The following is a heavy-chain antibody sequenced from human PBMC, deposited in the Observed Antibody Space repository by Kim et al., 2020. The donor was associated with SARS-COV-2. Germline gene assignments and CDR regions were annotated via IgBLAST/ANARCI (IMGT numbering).Heavy chain of an antibody. Sequence: GGSLRLSCEAYGFIDSTYYMTWVRQAPGKGLEWVSFIRGDSSTNYADSVKGRFTVSRDNSKNTLYLQMNSLRAEDTAVYHCAREYYFRMDLWGQGTTVTVSS. CDR1: GFIDSTYY. V-gene: IGHV3-53*01. CDR2: IRGDSST. J-gene: IGHJ6*02. CDR3: AREYYFRMDL.